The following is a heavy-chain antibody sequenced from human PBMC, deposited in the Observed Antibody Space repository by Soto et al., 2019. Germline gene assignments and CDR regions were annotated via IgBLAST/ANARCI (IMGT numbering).Heavy chain of an antibody. Sequence: ASVKVSCKVSGNLLSDLYMHWVRQAARKGLGWMGGFDPDDGKTIYAQKFQGRVTMTEDTSTDTAYMDLSRLRSDDTAVYYCTVGVGATLWFDPWGQGTLVTVSS. D-gene: IGHD1-26*01. CDR1: GNLLSDLY. J-gene: IGHJ5*02. CDR2: FDPDDGKT. CDR3: TVGVGATLWFDP. V-gene: IGHV1-24*01.